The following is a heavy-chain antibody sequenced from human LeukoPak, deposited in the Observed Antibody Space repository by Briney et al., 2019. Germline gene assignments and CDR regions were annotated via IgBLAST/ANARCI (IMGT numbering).Heavy chain of an antibody. CDR1: GFTFSSYA. J-gene: IGHJ1*01. CDR3: AKDLSRQQRGNEYFQH. V-gene: IGHV3-23*01. Sequence: GGSLRLSCAASGFTFSSYAMSWVRQAPGKGLEWVSAISGSGGSTYYADSVKGRFTISRDNSKNTLYLQMNSLRAEDTAVYYCAKDLSRQQRGNEYFQHWGQGTLVTVSS. CDR2: ISGSGGST. D-gene: IGHD6-13*01.